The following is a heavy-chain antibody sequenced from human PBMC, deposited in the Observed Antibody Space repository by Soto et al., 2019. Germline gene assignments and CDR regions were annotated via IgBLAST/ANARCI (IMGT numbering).Heavy chain of an antibody. V-gene: IGHV5-51*01. CDR3: ARHRTPSSSWTNWFDP. CDR2: IYPGDSDT. Sequence: PGESLKISCKGSGYRFTNYWIGWVRQMPGKGLEWMGIIYPGDSDTRYSPSFQGQVTISADKSISTAYLQWSSLKASDTAMYYCARHRTPSSSWTNWFDPWGQGTLVTVSS. J-gene: IGHJ5*02. D-gene: IGHD6-13*01. CDR1: GYRFTNYW.